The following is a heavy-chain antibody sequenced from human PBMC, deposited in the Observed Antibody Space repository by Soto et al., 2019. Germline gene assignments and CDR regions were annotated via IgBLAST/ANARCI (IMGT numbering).Heavy chain of an antibody. D-gene: IGHD1-26*01. CDR2: ISYDGSNK. CDR1: GFTFSSYG. Sequence: PGGSLRLSCAASGFTFSSYGMHWVRQAPGKGLEWVAVISYDGSNKYYADSVKGRFTISRDNSKNTLYLQMNSLRAEDTAVYYCAKADYSGSYFDYWGQGTLVTVSS. J-gene: IGHJ4*02. CDR3: AKADYSGSYFDY. V-gene: IGHV3-30*18.